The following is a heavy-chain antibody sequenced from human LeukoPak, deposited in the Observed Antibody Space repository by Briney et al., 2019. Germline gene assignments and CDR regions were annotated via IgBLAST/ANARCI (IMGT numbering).Heavy chain of an antibody. V-gene: IGHV3-7*01. CDR3: AKDLVPTVTGTEYDY. D-gene: IGHD6-19*01. Sequence: GGSLRLSCAASGFTFSSYWMSWVRQAPGKGLEWVANIKQDGSEKYYVDSVKGRFTISRDNAKNTLYLQMNSLRVEDTAVYYCAKDLVPTVTGTEYDYWGQGTLVTVSS. J-gene: IGHJ4*02. CDR1: GFTFSSYW. CDR2: IKQDGSEK.